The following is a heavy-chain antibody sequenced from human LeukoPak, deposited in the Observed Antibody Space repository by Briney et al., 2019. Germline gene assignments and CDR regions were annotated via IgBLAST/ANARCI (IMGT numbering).Heavy chain of an antibody. CDR3: ARDRYPLYCSGGSCYPGEDWFDP. CDR1: GYTFTSYA. V-gene: IGHV7-4-1*02. J-gene: IGHJ5*02. D-gene: IGHD2-15*01. CDR2: INTNTGNP. Sequence: ASVKVSCKASGYTFTSYAMNWVRQAPGQGLEWMGWINTNTGNPTYAQGFTGRSVFSLDTSVSTAYLQISSLKAEDTAVYYCARDRYPLYCSGGSCYPGEDWFDPWGQGTLVTVSS.